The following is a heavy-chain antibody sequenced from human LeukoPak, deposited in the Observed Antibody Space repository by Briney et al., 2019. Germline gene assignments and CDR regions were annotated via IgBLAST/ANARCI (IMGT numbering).Heavy chain of an antibody. CDR3: ARVGQQLVDY. CDR2: ISSSSSYI. J-gene: IGHJ4*02. Sequence: GGSLRLSCAASGFTFSSYSMNWVRQAPGKGLEWVSSISSSSSYIYYADSVKGRFTISRDNAKNSLYLQMNSLRAEDTGVYYCARVGQQLVDYWGQGTLVTVSS. CDR1: GFTFSSYS. V-gene: IGHV3-21*01. D-gene: IGHD6-13*01.